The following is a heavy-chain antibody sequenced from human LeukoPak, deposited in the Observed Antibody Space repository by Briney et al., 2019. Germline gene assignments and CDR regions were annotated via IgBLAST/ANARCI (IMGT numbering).Heavy chain of an antibody. J-gene: IGHJ4*02. CDR2: INPSGGST. D-gene: IGHD5-24*01. CDR1: GYTFTSYY. CDR3: ARGVEMATITNIPESFDY. V-gene: IGHV1-46*01. Sequence: GASVKVSCKASGYTFTSYYMHWVRQAPGQGLEWMGIINPSGGSTSYAQKFQGRVTMTRDTSTSTVYMELSSLRSEDTAVYYCARGVEMATITNIPESFDYWGQGTLVTVSS.